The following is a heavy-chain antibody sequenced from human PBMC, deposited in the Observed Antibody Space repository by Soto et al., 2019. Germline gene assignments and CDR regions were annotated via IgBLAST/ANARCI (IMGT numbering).Heavy chain of an antibody. D-gene: IGHD2-2*01. CDR3: AREDSIIIPAVSDF. Sequence: GGSLRLSCAVSGFYFDNYGINWVRQPPGKGLEWVSSVSKSDYTYYSDSVRGRFTISRDNAKNSVSLQMNSLRAEDTAVYYCAREDSIIIPAVSDFWGQGTLVTVSS. CDR2: VSKSDYT. V-gene: IGHV3-21*01. CDR1: GFYFDNYG. J-gene: IGHJ4*02.